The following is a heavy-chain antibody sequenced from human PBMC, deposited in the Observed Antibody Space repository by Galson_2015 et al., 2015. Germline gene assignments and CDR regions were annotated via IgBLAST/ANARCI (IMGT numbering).Heavy chain of an antibody. J-gene: IGHJ3*02. V-gene: IGHV3-7*01. CDR1: GFTFSSYW. D-gene: IGHD1-26*01. CDR3: ARKYSGSYGGAFDI. Sequence: SLRLSCAASGFTFSSYWMSWVRQAPGKGLEWVANIKQDGSEKYYVDSVKGRFTISRDNAKNSLYLQMNSLRAEDTAVYYCARKYSGSYGGAFDIWGQGTMVTVSS. CDR2: IKQDGSEK.